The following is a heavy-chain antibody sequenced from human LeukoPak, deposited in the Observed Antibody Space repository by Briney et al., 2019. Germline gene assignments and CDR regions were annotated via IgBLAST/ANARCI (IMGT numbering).Heavy chain of an antibody. CDR2: INPNSGGT. J-gene: IGHJ4*01. D-gene: IGHD2-15*01. Sequence: GASVKVSCKASGYTFTGYYMHWVRQAPGQGLEWMGWINPNSGGTNYAQKFQGRVTMTRDTSISTAYMELSRLRSDDTAVYYCAREEHCSGGSCYAFGYWGQGTLVTVSS. CDR3: AREEHCSGGSCYAFGY. V-gene: IGHV1-2*02. CDR1: GYTFTGYY.